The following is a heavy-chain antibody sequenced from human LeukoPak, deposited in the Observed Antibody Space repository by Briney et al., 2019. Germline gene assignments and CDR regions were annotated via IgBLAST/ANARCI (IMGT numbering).Heavy chain of an antibody. V-gene: IGHV3-23*01. Sequence: GGSLRLSCAASGFTFSSYAMSWVRQAPGKELEWVSAISGSGGSTYYADSVKGRFTISRDNSKNTLYLQMNSLRAEDTAVYYCAKGDGDLLLALYYYYYMDVWGKGTTVTVSS. D-gene: IGHD4-17*01. CDR2: ISGSGGST. CDR1: GFTFSSYA. CDR3: AKGDGDLLLALYYYYYMDV. J-gene: IGHJ6*03.